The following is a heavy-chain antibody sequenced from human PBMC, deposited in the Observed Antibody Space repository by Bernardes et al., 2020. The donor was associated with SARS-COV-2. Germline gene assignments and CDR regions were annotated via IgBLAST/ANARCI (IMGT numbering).Heavy chain of an antibody. J-gene: IGHJ2*01. D-gene: IGHD4-17*01. Sequence: GGSLRLSCAASGFTFGTYNMNWVRQTPGKGLEWVSSIRTSSSYIYFADSLKGRFTISRDNAKNSLYLQMNSLRAEDTAVYFCARDTSTVTTNAWYFDLWGRGNLVT. CDR1: GFTFGTYN. V-gene: IGHV3-21*01. CDR2: IRTSSSYI. CDR3: ARDTSTVTTNAWYFDL.